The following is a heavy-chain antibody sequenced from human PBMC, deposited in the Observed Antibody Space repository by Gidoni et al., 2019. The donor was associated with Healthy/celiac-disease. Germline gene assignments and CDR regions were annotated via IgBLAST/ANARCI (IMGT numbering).Heavy chain of an antibody. J-gene: IGHJ4*02. CDR2: ISYDGSNK. D-gene: IGHD6-6*01. CDR1: GFTFSSYA. V-gene: IGHV3-30-3*01. CDR3: ARDLAARRFDY. Sequence: QVQLVEAGGGVVQPGRSLRLSCAAAGFTFSSYAMHWVRQAPGKGLEWVAVISYDGSNKYYADSVKGRFTISRDNSKNTLYLQMNSLRAEDTAVYYCARDLAARRFDYWGQGTLVTVSS.